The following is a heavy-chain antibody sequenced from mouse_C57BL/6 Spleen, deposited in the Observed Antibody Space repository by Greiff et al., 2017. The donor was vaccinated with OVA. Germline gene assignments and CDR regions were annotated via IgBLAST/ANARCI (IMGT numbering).Heavy chain of an antibody. CDR2: FHPYNDDT. V-gene: IGHV1-47*01. J-gene: IGHJ1*03. CDR1: GYTFTTYP. Sequence: LQESGAELVKPGASVKMSCKASGYTFTTYPIEWMKQNHGKSLEWIGNFHPYNDDTKYNEKFKGKATLTVEKSSSTVYLELSRLTSDDSAVYYCARGPYYYGSSYWYFDVWGTGTTVTVSS. CDR3: ARGPYYYGSSYWYFDV. D-gene: IGHD1-1*01.